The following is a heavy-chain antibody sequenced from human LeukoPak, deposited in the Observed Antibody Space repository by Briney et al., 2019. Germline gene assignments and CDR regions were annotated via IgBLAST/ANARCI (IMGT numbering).Heavy chain of an antibody. V-gene: IGHV4-59*01. D-gene: IGHD1-26*01. CDR3: ARRYSGSPFDY. J-gene: IGHJ4*02. CDR2: IYYSGST. Sequence: SETLSLTCTVSGGSISSYYWSWIRQPPGKGLEWIGYIYYSGSTNYNPSLKSRVTISVDTSKNQFSLKLSSVTAADTAVYYCARRYSGSPFDYWGQGTLVTVSS. CDR1: GGSISSYY.